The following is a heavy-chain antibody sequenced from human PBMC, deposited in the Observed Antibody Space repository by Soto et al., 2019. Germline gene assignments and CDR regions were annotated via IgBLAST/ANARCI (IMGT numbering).Heavy chain of an antibody. V-gene: IGHV1-3*01. CDR3: AGGPVVTAILRYNWFDP. Sequence: ASVKISCKASGYTFTSYAMHWVRQAPGQRLEWMGWINAGNGNTKYSQKFQGRVTITRDTSASTAYMELSSLRSEDTAVYYCAGGPVVTAILRYNWFDPWGQGTQVTVSS. CDR1: GYTFTSYA. J-gene: IGHJ5*02. CDR2: INAGNGNT. D-gene: IGHD2-21*02.